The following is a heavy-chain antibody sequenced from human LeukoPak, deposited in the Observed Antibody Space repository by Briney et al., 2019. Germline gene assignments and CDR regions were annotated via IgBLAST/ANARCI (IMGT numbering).Heavy chain of an antibody. J-gene: IGHJ5*02. D-gene: IGHD4-11*01. Sequence: SETLSLTCTVSGYSISSGYYWSWIRQPPGKGLEWIGEINHSGSTNYNPSLKSRVTISVDTSKNQFSLKLSSVTAADTAVYYCARATTVTYNWFDPWGQGTLVTVSS. CDR1: GYSISSGYY. CDR2: INHSGST. V-gene: IGHV4-38-2*02. CDR3: ARATTVTYNWFDP.